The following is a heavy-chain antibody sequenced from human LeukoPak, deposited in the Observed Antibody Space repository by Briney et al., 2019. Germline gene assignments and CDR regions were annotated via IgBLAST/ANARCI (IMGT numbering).Heavy chain of an antibody. D-gene: IGHD3-9*01. CDR2: INPNSGGT. CDR3: ARAGYFDYGDYYYMDV. V-gene: IGHV1-2*02. Sequence: GASVKVSCKASGYTFTGYYMHWVRQAPGQGPEWMGWINPNSGGTNYAQKFQGRVTMTRDTSISTAYMELSRLRSDDTAVYYCARAGYFDYGDYYYMDVWGKGTTVTISS. J-gene: IGHJ6*03. CDR1: GYTFTGYY.